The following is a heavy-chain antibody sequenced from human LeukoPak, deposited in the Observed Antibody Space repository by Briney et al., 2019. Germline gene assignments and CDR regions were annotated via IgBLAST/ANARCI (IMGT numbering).Heavy chain of an antibody. J-gene: IGHJ5*02. Sequence: GGSLRLSCAASGFTLSTFDMNWVRQAPGKGLEWVSSISTSSRYIYYRDSVKGRFTISRDDAKNSLYLQMNSLTVEDMAVYYCARADCSGSTCYLRHSWFDPWGQGTLVTVSS. CDR2: ISTSSRYI. V-gene: IGHV3-21*06. D-gene: IGHD2-2*01. CDR3: ARADCSGSTCYLRHSWFDP. CDR1: GFTLSTFD.